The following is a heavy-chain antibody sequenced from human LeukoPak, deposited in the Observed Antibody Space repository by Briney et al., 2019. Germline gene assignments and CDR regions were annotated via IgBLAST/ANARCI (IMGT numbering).Heavy chain of an antibody. CDR2: ISVGGSDE. Sequence: PGGSLRLSCVASGFSFKTYEMNWVRQAPGKGLEWISYISVGGSDEDYADSVKGRFSISRDNAKNSLFLPMNSLRVEDTAVYYCARDVGFNNGWPAWGQGTLVTVSS. CDR1: GFSFKTYE. CDR3: ARDVGFNNGWPA. V-gene: IGHV3-48*03. D-gene: IGHD6-19*01. J-gene: IGHJ5*02.